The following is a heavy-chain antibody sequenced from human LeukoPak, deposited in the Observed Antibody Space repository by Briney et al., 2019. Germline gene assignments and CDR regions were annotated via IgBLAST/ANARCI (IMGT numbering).Heavy chain of an antibody. CDR2: ISSSTDTI. V-gene: IGHV3-48*02. J-gene: IGHJ4*02. Sequence: GGSLRLSCAASGFTFSSFSMTWVRQAPGKGLEWVSYISSSTDTIYYADSVKGRFTISRDNAKNSLYLQMNSLRDEDTAVYYCARAVSGSPGYWGQGTLVTVSS. D-gene: IGHD6-19*01. CDR1: GFTFSSFS. CDR3: ARAVSGSPGY.